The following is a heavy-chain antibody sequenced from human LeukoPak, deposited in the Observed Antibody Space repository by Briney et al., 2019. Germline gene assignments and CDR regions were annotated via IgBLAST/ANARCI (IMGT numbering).Heavy chain of an antibody. J-gene: IGHJ4*02. Sequence: GGSLRLSCAASGFTFSSYAMHWVRQAPGKGLEWVAVISYDGSNKYYADSVKGRFTISRDNSKNTLYLQTNSLRAEDTAVYYCARVFYSSGWYGNFDYWGQGTLVTVSS. CDR2: ISYDGSNK. D-gene: IGHD6-19*01. CDR3: ARVFYSSGWYGNFDY. CDR1: GFTFSSYA. V-gene: IGHV3-30*04.